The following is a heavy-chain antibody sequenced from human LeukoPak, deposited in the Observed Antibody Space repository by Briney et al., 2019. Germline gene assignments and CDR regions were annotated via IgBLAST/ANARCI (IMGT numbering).Heavy chain of an antibody. Sequence: GGSLRLSCSASGFTFSSYAMHWVRQAPGKGLEYVSAISSNGGSTYYADSVKGRFTISRDNSKNTLYLQMSSLRAEDTAVYYCVSLAVASRFYYYYGMDVWGKGTTVTVSS. CDR1: GFTFSSYA. V-gene: IGHV3-64D*06. CDR3: VSLAVASRFYYYYGMDV. D-gene: IGHD6-19*01. CDR2: ISSNGGST. J-gene: IGHJ6*04.